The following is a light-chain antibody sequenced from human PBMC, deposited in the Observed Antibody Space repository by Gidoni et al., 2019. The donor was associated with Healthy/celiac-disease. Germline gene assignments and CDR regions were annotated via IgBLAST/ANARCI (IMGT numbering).Light chain of an antibody. CDR2: QDS. CDR1: KLGDKY. J-gene: IGLJ2*01. V-gene: IGLV3-1*01. CDR3: QAWDSSTVVV. Sequence: SSELTQPPSVSVSPGQTASITCSGDKLGDKYACWYQQKPGQSPVLVIYQDSKRPSVIPERFSGSNSGNTATLTISGTQAMDEADYYCQAWDSSTVVVFGGGTKLTVL.